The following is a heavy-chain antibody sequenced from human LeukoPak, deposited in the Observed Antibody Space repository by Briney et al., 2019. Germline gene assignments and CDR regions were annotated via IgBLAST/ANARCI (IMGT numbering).Heavy chain of an antibody. D-gene: IGHD6-19*01. J-gene: IGHJ4*02. CDR2: IIPIFGTA. Sequence: SVKVSCKASGGTFSSYAISWVRQAPGQGLEWMGGIIPIFGTANYAQKFQGRVTITADESMSTAYMELSSLRSEDTAVYYCARDWVAVAGTFQGNFDYWGQGTLVTVSS. V-gene: IGHV1-69*13. CDR3: ARDWVAVAGTFQGNFDY. CDR1: GGTFSSYA.